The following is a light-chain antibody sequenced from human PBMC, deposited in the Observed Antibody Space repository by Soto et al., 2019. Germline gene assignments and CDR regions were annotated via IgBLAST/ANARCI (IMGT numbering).Light chain of an antibody. Sequence: QSVLTQPASVSGSPGQSITISCTGTSSDVGGYNYVSWYQQHPGKAPKLLIYDVSYRPLGVSDRFSGSKSGNTASLTTSGLQAEDEADYYCASYATSSPVVFGGGTQLTVL. V-gene: IGLV2-14*01. CDR3: ASYATSSPVV. CDR2: DVS. CDR1: SSDVGGYNY. J-gene: IGLJ2*01.